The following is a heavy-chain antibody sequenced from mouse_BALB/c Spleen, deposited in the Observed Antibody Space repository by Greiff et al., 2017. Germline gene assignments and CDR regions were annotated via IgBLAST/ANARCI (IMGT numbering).Heavy chain of an antibody. V-gene: IGHV5-6-5*01. D-gene: IGHD2-4*01. CDR2: ISSGGST. CDR1: GFTFSSYA. J-gene: IGHJ2*01. CDR3: ARSYYDYYFDY. Sequence: EVKLVESGGGLVKPGGSLKLSCAASGFTFSSYAMSWVRQTPEKRLEWVASISSGGSTYYPDSVKGRFTISRDNARNILYLQMSSLRSEDTAMYYCARSYYDYYFDYWGQGTTRTVSS.